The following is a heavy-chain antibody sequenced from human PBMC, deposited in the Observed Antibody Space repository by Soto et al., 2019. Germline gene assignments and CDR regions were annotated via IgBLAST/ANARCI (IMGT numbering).Heavy chain of an antibody. CDR3: ARDRVRGPSVGAFDI. CDR2: ISSSSSYI. D-gene: IGHD3-10*02. CDR1: GFIFNTYS. J-gene: IGHJ3*02. Sequence: GGSLRLSCAASGFIFNTYSMNWVRQAPGKGLEWVSSISSSSSYIYYADSLKGRFTISRDNAKNSLYLQMNSLRVEDTAVYYCARDRVRGPSVGAFDIWGQGTMVTVSS. V-gene: IGHV3-21*01.